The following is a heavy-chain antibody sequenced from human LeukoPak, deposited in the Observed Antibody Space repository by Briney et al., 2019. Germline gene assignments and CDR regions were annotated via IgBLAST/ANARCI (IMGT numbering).Heavy chain of an antibody. Sequence: GGSLRLSCAASGFTFSSYAMSWVRQAPGKGLEGVSGISGSGGSKYYADSVKGRFTISRDNYKNTLYLQMNSLRAEDTAAYYCARDQRGFSYSKYYFDYWGQGTLVTVSS. CDR1: GFTFSSYA. CDR3: ARDQRGFSYSKYYFDY. J-gene: IGHJ4*02. D-gene: IGHD5-18*01. CDR2: ISGSGGSK. V-gene: IGHV3-23*01.